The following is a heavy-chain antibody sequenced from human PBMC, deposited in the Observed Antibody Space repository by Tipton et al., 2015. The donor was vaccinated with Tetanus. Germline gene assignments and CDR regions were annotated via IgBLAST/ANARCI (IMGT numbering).Heavy chain of an antibody. Sequence: TLSLTCTVSGGSISSDGAYWSWIRQHPGEGLEWIGYISNSGSTYYNPSLKSRVTISVDTSQKQISLKVNSVTAADTAVYYCARARSGSYYLDYWGQGTLVTVSS. J-gene: IGHJ4*02. D-gene: IGHD1-26*01. CDR3: ARARSGSYYLDY. CDR1: GGSISSDGAY. V-gene: IGHV4-31*03. CDR2: ISNSGST.